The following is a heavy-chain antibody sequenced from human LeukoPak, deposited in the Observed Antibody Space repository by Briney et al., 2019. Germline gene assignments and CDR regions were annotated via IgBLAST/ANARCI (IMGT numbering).Heavy chain of an antibody. D-gene: IGHD5-12*01. Sequence: ASVKVSCKASRYSLTSHDINWIRQSPGQGLEWVGWMNPNTGNLGSAQKFRGRVTLTTDNSINTAYLEVSRLRFEDTAVYYCARTISGYDPQNWFDSWGQGTLVTVSS. V-gene: IGHV1-8*01. J-gene: IGHJ5*01. CDR1: RYSLTSHD. CDR3: ARTISGYDPQNWFDS. CDR2: MNPNTGNL.